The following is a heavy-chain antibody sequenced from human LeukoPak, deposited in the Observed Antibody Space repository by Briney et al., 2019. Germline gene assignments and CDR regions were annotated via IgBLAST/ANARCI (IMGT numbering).Heavy chain of an antibody. D-gene: IGHD3-10*01. CDR3: ARAPDPGSPDY. CDR1: RFTFSSYA. CDR2: ISYDGSNK. J-gene: IGHJ4*02. Sequence: GGSLRLSCAASRFTFSSYAMHWVRQAPGKGLEWVAVISYDGSNKYYADSVKGRFTISRDNSKNTLYPQMNSLRAEDTAVYYCARAPDPGSPDYWGQGTLVTVSS. V-gene: IGHV3-30*04.